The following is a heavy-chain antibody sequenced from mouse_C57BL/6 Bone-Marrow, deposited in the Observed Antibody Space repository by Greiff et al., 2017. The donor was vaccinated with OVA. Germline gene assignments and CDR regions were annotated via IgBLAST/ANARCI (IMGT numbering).Heavy chain of an antibody. D-gene: IGHD4-1*02. CDR2: IYPGSGNT. Sequence: QVTLKVSGAELVRPGASVKLSCKASGYTFTDYYINWVKQRPGQGLEWIARIYPGSGNTYYNEKFKGKATLTAEKSSSTAYMQLSSLTSEDSAVYFCARSQLGRDAMDYWGQGTSVTVSS. J-gene: IGHJ4*01. CDR1: GYTFTDYY. V-gene: IGHV1-76*01. CDR3: ARSQLGRDAMDY.